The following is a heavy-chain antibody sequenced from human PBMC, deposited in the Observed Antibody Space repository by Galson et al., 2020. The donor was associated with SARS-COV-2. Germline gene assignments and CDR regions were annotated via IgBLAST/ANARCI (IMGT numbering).Heavy chain of an antibody. Sequence: TSETLSLTCTVSRGSISNHYWSWIRQPPGKGLEWIGYIDDSGTTNFNPSLKSRVTISLDTPKNQFSLKVNSVTAADTAVYYCAKLAEGRRSSEDYWGQGTRVTVSS. CDR3: AKLAEGRRSSEDY. V-gene: IGHV4-59*08. J-gene: IGHJ4*02. CDR1: RGSISNHY. CDR2: IDDSGTT. D-gene: IGHD1-26*01.